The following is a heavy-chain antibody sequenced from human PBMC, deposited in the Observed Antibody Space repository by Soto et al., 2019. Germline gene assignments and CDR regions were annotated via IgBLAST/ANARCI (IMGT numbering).Heavy chain of an antibody. J-gene: IGHJ4*02. D-gene: IGHD3-3*01. Sequence: SETLSLTCTVSGGSISSSSYYWGWIRQPPGKGLEWIGSIYYSGSTYYNPSLKSRVTISVDTSKNQFSLKLSSVTAADTAVYYCASGRRGGYFGVVIPPGFWGQGILVTVSS. CDR3: ASGRRGGYFGVVIPPGF. CDR2: IYYSGST. V-gene: IGHV4-39*01. CDR1: GGSISSSSYY.